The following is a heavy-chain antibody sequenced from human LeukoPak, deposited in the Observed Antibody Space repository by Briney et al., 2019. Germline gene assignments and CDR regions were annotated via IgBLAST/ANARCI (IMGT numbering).Heavy chain of an antibody. CDR2: IYNGGST. CDR1: GFTASSNY. CDR3: AKDRSLGRLVHEAFDA. V-gene: IGHV3-53*01. J-gene: IGHJ3*01. Sequence: PGGSLRLSCAPSGFTASSNYMSWVRQAPGKGLEWVSVIYNGGSTYYADSVKGRFTISRDNSKNTLFLQVDTLRVEDTATYYCAKDRSLGRLVHEAFDAWGQGTMVVVSS. D-gene: IGHD3-16*01.